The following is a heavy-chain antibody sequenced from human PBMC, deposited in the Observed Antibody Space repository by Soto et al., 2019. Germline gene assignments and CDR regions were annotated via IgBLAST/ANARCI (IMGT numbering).Heavy chain of an antibody. D-gene: IGHD4-17*01. CDR2: IYSGGST. Sequence: EVQLVETGGGLIQPGGSLRLSCAASGFTVSSNYMSWVRQAPGKGLEWVSVIYSGGSTYYADSVKGRFTSSRDNSKNTLYLQMNSLRAEDTAVYYCARGPPGTVTTFDYWGQGTLVTVSS. CDR1: GFTVSSNY. CDR3: ARGPPGTVTTFDY. V-gene: IGHV3-53*02. J-gene: IGHJ4*02.